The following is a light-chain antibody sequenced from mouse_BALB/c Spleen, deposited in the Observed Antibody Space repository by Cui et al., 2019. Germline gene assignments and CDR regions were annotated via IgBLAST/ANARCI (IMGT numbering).Light chain of an antibody. CDR1: QYIVTS. CDR2: WAS. J-gene: IGKJ1*01. CDR3: QQHYSTPWT. V-gene: IGKV6-25*01. Sequence: DIVTTQSLKFIVQSVAEGVSIICNGSQYIVTSVAWYQQKPGHSPKLLIYWASTRHTGVPARFTGSGSGTDYSLTISSVQAEDLALYYCQQHYSTPWTFGGGTKLEIK.